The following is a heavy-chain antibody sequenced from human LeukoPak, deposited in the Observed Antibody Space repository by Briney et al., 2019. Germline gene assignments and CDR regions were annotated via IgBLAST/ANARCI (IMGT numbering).Heavy chain of an antibody. CDR3: ARTVTTDYYGMDV. J-gene: IGHJ6*02. D-gene: IGHD4-11*01. Sequence: SETLSLTCAVYGGSFSGYYWSWIRRPPGKGLEWIGEINHSGSTNYNPSLKSRVTISVDTSKNQFSLKLSSVTAADTAVYYCARTVTTDYYGMDVWGQGTTVTVSS. CDR1: GGSFSGYY. CDR2: INHSGST. V-gene: IGHV4-34*01.